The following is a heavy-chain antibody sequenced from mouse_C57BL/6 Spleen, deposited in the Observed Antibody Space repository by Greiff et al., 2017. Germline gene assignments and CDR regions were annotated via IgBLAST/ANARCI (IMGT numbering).Heavy chain of an antibody. CDR1: GYTFTSYW. D-gene: IGHD2-2*01. CDR3: ARVVTGGEYAMDY. J-gene: IGHJ4*01. V-gene: IGHV1-50*01. CDR2: IDPSDSYT. Sequence: QVQLQQPGAELVKPGASVKLSCKASGYTFTSYWMQWVKQRPGQGLEWIGEIDPSDSYTNYNQKFQGKATLTVDTSSSTAYMQLSSLTSEDSAVYYCARVVTGGEYAMDYWGQGTSVTVSS.